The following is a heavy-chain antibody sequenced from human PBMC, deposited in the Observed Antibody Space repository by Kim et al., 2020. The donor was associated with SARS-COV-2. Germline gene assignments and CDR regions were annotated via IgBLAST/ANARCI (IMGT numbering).Heavy chain of an antibody. CDR2: IYSGGST. Sequence: GGSLRLSCAASGFTVSSNYMSWVRQAPGKGLEWVSVIYSGGSTYYADSVKGRFTISRDNSKNTLYLQMNSLRAEDTAVYYCARERPRGGYYYYGMDVWGQGTTVTVSS. J-gene: IGHJ6*02. D-gene: IGHD3-10*01. CDR3: ARERPRGGYYYYGMDV. CDR1: GFTVSSNY. V-gene: IGHV3-66*01.